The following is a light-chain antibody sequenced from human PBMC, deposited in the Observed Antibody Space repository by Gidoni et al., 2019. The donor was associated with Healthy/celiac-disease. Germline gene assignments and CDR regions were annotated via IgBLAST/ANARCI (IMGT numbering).Light chain of an antibody. CDR2: AAS. V-gene: IGKV1-9*01. CDR3: QQLNSYPSLT. J-gene: IGKJ4*01. CDR1: QGISSY. Sequence: DIQLTKSPSFLSASVGDRVTIPCRASQGISSYLAWYQQKPGKAPKLLSYAASTLQSGVPSRFSGSASGTEFTLTISSRQPEDFATYYSQQLNSYPSLTFXGXTKVEIK.